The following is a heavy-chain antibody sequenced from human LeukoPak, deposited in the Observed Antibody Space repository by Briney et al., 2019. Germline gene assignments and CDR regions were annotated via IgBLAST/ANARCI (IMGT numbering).Heavy chain of an antibody. V-gene: IGHV1-46*01. D-gene: IGHD1-26*01. CDR2: INPSGGST. Sequence: ASVKVSCKASGYTFTSYYMHWVRQAPGQGLEWMGIINPSGGSTSYAQKFQGRVTMTRDMSTSTVYMELSSLRSEDTAVYYCARLVGATSHRPDFDYWGQGTLVTVSS. CDR1: GYTFTSYY. J-gene: IGHJ4*02. CDR3: ARLVGATSHRPDFDY.